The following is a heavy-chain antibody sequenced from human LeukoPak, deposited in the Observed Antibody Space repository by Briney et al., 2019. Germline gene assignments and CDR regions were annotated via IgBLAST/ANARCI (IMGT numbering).Heavy chain of an antibody. Sequence: PSETLSLTCTVSGGSISTYYWGWIRQPPGKGLEWIGSIYYSGSIYYNPSLKSRVTISVDTSKNQFSLKLSSVTAADTAVYYCARHLGPSYYYYYMDVWGKGTTVTISS. CDR1: GGSISTYY. CDR2: IYYSGSI. V-gene: IGHV4-39*01. CDR3: ARHLGPSYYYYYMDV. J-gene: IGHJ6*03. D-gene: IGHD7-27*01.